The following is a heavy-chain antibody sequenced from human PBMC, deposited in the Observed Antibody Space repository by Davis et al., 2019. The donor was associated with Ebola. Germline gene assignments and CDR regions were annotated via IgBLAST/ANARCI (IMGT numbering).Heavy chain of an antibody. CDR3: ARVDFVYGDYIDH. J-gene: IGHJ4*02. D-gene: IGHD4-17*01. Sequence: MPSETLSLTCTVPGGSISSYYWSWIRQPPGKGPEWIGYIYYSGSTNYNPSLKSRVTISVDTSKNQFSLKLSSVTAADTAMYYCARVDFVYGDYIDHWGQGTFVTVSS. V-gene: IGHV4-59*01. CDR2: IYYSGST. CDR1: GGSISSYY.